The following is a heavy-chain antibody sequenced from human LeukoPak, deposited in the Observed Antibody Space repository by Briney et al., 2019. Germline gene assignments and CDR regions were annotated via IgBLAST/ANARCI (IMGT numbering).Heavy chain of an antibody. CDR2: ISSRSSYI. CDR1: GFTFSSYS. D-gene: IGHD6-13*01. Sequence: GGSLRLSCAASGFTFSSYSMNWVRQAPGEGLEWVSSISSRSSYIYYADSVKGRFTISRDNAKNSLYLQMNSLRAEDTAVYYCARDWANPSSSWYRTFDYWGQGTLVTVSS. J-gene: IGHJ4*02. CDR3: ARDWANPSSSWYRTFDY. V-gene: IGHV3-21*01.